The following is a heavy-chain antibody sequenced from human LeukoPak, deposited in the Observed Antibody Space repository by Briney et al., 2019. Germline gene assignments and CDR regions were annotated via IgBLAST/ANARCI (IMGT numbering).Heavy chain of an antibody. Sequence: SETLSLTCTVSGGSISSYYWSWLRQPAGKGLEWIGRIYTSGSTYYNPSLKSRVTISVDTSKNQFSLKLSSVTAADTAVYYCATPYSGGYHGLDIWGQGTMVTVSS. CDR3: ATPYSGGYHGLDI. CDR1: GGSISSYY. CDR2: IYTSGST. D-gene: IGHD1-26*01. V-gene: IGHV4-4*07. J-gene: IGHJ3*02.